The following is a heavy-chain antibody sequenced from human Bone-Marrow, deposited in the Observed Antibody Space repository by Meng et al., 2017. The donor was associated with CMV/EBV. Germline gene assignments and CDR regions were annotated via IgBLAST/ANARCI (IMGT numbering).Heavy chain of an antibody. V-gene: IGHV4-4*07. Sequence: SETLSLTCTVSGGSISSYYWSWIRQPAGKGLEWIGRIYTSGSTNYNPSLKSRVTISVDTSKNQFSLKLSSVTAADTAVYYCARGQGRTHSYRLYYFDYWGQGTLVTVSS. J-gene: IGHJ4*02. CDR3: ARGQGRTHSYRLYYFDY. CDR1: GGSISSYY. CDR2: IYTSGST. D-gene: IGHD1-14*01.